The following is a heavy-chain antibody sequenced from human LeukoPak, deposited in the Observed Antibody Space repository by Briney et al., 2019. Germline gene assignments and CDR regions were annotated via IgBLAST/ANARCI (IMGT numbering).Heavy chain of an antibody. CDR1: GFTFSSYW. Sequence: GGSLRLSCAASGFTFSSYWMSWVRQAPGKGLEWVANIKQDGSEKYYVDSVKGRFTISRDNSKNTLYLQMNSLRAEDTAVYYCAKDLFDYGDYVSDYWGQGTLVTVSS. CDR2: IKQDGSEK. CDR3: AKDLFDYGDYVSDY. V-gene: IGHV3-7*01. D-gene: IGHD4-17*01. J-gene: IGHJ4*02.